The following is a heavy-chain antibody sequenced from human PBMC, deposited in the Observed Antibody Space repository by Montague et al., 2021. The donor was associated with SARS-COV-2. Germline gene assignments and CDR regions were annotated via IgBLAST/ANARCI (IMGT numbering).Heavy chain of an antibody. CDR2: IDWDDGK. V-gene: IGHV2-70*11. CDR3: ARCTYDILTGYDDGMDI. D-gene: IGHD3-9*01. J-gene: IGHJ6*02. Sequence: PALVKPTQTLTLTCTFSGFSLSTSGMCVSWIRQPPGKALEWLARIDWDDGKYYSTSLKTRLTISKDTSKNQVVLTMTNMDPVDTATYYGARCTYDILTGYDDGMDIWGQGTTVTVSS. CDR1: GFSLSTSGMC.